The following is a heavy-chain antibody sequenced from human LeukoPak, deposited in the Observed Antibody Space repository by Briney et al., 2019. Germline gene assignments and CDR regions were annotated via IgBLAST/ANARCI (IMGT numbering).Heavy chain of an antibody. V-gene: IGHV3-33*01. CDR1: GFTFSSYG. D-gene: IGHD3-10*01. J-gene: IGHJ6*02. Sequence: GGSLRLSCAASGFTFSSYGMHWVRQAPGKGLEWVAVIWYDGSNKYYADSVKGRFTTSRDNSKNTLYLQMNSLRAEDTAVYYCARASLWFGELWYYGMDVWGQGTTVTVSS. CDR2: IWYDGSNK. CDR3: ARASLWFGELWYYGMDV.